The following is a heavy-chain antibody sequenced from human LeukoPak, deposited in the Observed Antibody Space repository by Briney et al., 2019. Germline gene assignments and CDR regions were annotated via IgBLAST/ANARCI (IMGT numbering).Heavy chain of an antibody. D-gene: IGHD4-17*01. V-gene: IGHV3-74*01. CDR2: INSDGSST. J-gene: IGHJ3*02. CDR3: AKDPNGDYVGAFDT. Sequence: GGSLRLSCAASGFTFSSHWMHWVRQAPGRGLVWVSRINSDGSSTSYADSVKGRFAISRDNSKNTLYLQMNSLRAEDAAVYYCAKDPNGDYVGAFDTWGQGTMVIVSS. CDR1: GFTFSSHW.